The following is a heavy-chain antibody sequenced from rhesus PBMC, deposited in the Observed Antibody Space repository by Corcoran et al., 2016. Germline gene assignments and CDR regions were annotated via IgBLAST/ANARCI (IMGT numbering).Heavy chain of an antibody. J-gene: IGHJ3*01. CDR3: ARESWAFDF. CDR1: GGSISDSYR. V-gene: IGHV4S10*01. CDR2: IYGSSPST. Sequence: QVQLQESGPGVVKPSETLSLTCAVSGGSISDSYRWSGIRQPPGKGLGWIGYIYGSSPSTNYNPSLKSRVTISQDTSQTQFSLKLSSVTAADTAVYDCARESWAFDFWGQGLRVTVSS.